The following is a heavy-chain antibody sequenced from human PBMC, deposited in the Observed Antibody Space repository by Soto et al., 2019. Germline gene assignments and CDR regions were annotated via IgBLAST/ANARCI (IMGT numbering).Heavy chain of an antibody. J-gene: IGHJ6*02. CDR2: INPNSGGT. CDR3: ARSALLWVGESHGGMDV. Sequence: QVQLVQSGAEVKKPGASVKVSCKASGYTFTGYYMHWVRQAPGQGLEWMGWINPNSGGTNYAQKFQGWVNMTRDPSIRTAYMELSRLGSDGTAVYYRARSALLWVGESHGGMDVWGQGTTVTVSS. CDR1: GYTFTGYY. D-gene: IGHD3-10*01. V-gene: IGHV1-2*04.